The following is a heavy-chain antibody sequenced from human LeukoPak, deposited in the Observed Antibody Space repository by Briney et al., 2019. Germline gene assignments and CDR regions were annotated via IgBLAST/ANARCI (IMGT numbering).Heavy chain of an antibody. V-gene: IGHV1-46*01. CDR1: GYTFSDYA. J-gene: IGHJ3*02. CDR3: ARGGVGGYCSGGSCYPDAFDI. D-gene: IGHD2-15*01. Sequence: ASVKVSCKASGYTFSDYAIHWVRQAPGQGLEWMGIINPSGGSTSYAQKFQGRVTMTRDMSTSTVYMELSSLRSEDTAVYYCARGGVGGYCSGGSCYPDAFDIWGQGTMVTVSS. CDR2: INPSGGST.